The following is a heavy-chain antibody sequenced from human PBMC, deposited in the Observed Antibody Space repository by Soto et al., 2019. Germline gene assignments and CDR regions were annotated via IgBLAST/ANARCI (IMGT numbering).Heavy chain of an antibody. CDR2: IWYDGSNK. CDR1: GFTFSSYG. J-gene: IGHJ4*02. D-gene: IGHD3-22*01. CDR3: ARDLTYYYDSSGYSDY. Sequence: GGSLRLSCAASGFTFSSYGMHWVRQAPGKGLEWVAVIWYDGSNKYYADSVKGRFTISRDNSKNTLYLQMNSLRAEDTAVYYCARDLTYYYDSSGYSDYWGQGTLVTVSS. V-gene: IGHV3-33*01.